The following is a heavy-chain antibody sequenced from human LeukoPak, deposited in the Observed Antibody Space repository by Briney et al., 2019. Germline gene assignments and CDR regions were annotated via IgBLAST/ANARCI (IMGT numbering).Heavy chain of an antibody. CDR3: ARRGMRYGYFDY. J-gene: IGHJ4*02. Sequence: SETLSLTCTVSGGSISSYYWSLIRQPPGKGLEWIGYIYYSGSTNYNPSLKSRVTISVDTSKNQFSLKLSSVTAADTAVYYCARRGMRYGYFDYWGQGTLVTVSS. CDR1: GGSISSYY. V-gene: IGHV4-59*01. CDR2: IYYSGST. D-gene: IGHD2-8*01.